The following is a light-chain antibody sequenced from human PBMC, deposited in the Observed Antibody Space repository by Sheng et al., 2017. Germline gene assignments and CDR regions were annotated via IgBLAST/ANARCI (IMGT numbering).Light chain of an antibody. CDR3: AAWDADLNGRV. Sequence: QSVLTQPPSVSGTPGRGSPSLVLEAVPTSKVIMYIGINSCQGRPPNLLLYRTDQRPSGVPDRFSGSISGTSASLVIRGLQSEDEATYFCAAWDADLNGRVFGGGTRVDRP. CDR1: VPTSKVI. CDR2: RTD. J-gene: IGLJ3*02. V-gene: IGLV1-47*01.